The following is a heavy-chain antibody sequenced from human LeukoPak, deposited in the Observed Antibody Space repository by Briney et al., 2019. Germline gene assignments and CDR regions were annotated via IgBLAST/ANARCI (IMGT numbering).Heavy chain of an antibody. CDR3: AKTSLSDPSGHYYYMDV. CDR2: IRFDGTSE. D-gene: IGHD3-3*01. J-gene: IGHJ6*03. CDR1: GFTFSNFG. V-gene: IGHV3-30*02. Sequence: HPGGSLRLSCAASGFTFSNFGMHWVRQAPGKGLEWVAFIRFDGTSEFYADSVKARFTISRDNFQNTVSLQLNNLRIEDTALYYCAKTSLSDPSGHYYYMDVWGKGTTVTVSS.